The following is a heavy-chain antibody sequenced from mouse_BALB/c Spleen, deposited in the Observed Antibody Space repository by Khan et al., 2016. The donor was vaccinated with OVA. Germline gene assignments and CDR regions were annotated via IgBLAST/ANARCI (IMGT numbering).Heavy chain of an antibody. Sequence: QIQLVQSGPELKKPGETVKISCKSSGHTFTKYGMNWVKRAPGKGLKWMGWINTYTGEPTYADDFNGRFAFSLEASASTAYLQINNLKNEDTATYFCARPPYFSYVMDNWGQGTSVIVSS. CDR2: INTYTGEP. D-gene: IGHD2-10*01. CDR1: GHTFTKYG. CDR3: ARPPYFSYVMDN. V-gene: IGHV9-3-1*01. J-gene: IGHJ4*01.